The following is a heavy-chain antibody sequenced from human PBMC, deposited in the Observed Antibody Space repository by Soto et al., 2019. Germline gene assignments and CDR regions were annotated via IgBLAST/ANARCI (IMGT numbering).Heavy chain of an antibody. CDR1: GFTFSSYW. V-gene: IGHV3-7*01. CDR2: IKQDGSEK. J-gene: IGHJ4*02. Sequence: VGSLRLSCAASGFTFSSYWMSWVRQAPGKGLEWVANIKQDGSEKYYVDSVKGRFTISRDNAKNSLYLQMNSLRAEDTAVYYCARAGGSSGWYYLDYWGQGTLVTVSS. D-gene: IGHD6-19*01. CDR3: ARAGGSSGWYYLDY.